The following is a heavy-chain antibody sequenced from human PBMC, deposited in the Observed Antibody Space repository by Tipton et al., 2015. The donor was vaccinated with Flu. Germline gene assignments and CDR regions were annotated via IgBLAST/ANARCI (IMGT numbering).Heavy chain of an antibody. Sequence: SLRLSCAVSGFTFSRYGMSWVRQAPGKGPEWVSGISGGGAIRYFADSVKGRFTISRDNSKNMLYLQMNSLRPEDTAIYYCAKVIPELVAGLDYWGQGTLVSVPS. D-gene: IGHD6-19*01. CDR1: GFTFSRYG. CDR2: ISGGGAIR. CDR3: AKVIPELVAGLDY. V-gene: IGHV3-23*01. J-gene: IGHJ4*02.